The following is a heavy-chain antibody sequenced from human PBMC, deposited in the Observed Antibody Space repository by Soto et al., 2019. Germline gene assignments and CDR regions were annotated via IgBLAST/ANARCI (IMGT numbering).Heavy chain of an antibody. J-gene: IGHJ3*02. Sequence: GGSLRLSCAASGFTFSSFSMSWVRQAPGKGLEWVSVISGSGATTYYADSVKGRFTISRDNAKNSLYLQMNSLRAEDTAVYYCARQYRSSSWSGGADAFDIWGQGTMVTVSS. CDR2: ISGSGATT. V-gene: IGHV3-23*01. D-gene: IGHD6-13*01. CDR1: GFTFSSFS. CDR3: ARQYRSSSWSGGADAFDI.